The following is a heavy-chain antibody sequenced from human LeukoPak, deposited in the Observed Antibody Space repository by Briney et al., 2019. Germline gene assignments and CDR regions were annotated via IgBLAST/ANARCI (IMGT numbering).Heavy chain of an antibody. Sequence: SETLSLTCTVSGGSISSYYWSWIRQPPGKGLEWIGYIYYSGSTNYSPSLKSRVTISVDTPKNQFSLKLSSVTAADTAVYYCARGHYYDTRLDYWGQGTLVTASS. CDR1: GGSISSYY. CDR2: IYYSGST. V-gene: IGHV4-59*01. J-gene: IGHJ4*02. D-gene: IGHD3-22*01. CDR3: ARGHYYDTRLDY.